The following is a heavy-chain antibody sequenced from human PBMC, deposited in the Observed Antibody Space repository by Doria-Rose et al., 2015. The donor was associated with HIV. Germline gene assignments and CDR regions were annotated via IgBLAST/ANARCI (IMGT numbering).Heavy chain of an antibody. V-gene: IGHV4-34*01. CDR1: GGSFSGYY. J-gene: IGHJ4*02. CDR2: VNHVGYT. D-gene: IGHD6-19*01. CDR3: ARASGTVAGFDL. Sequence: GGSFSGYYWGWFRQPPGKGLQWIGEVNHVGYTDYNPSLKSRVAVSIDTSKNHLSLRLTSLAAADTAVYFCARASGTVAGFDLWGQGTLVTVSS.